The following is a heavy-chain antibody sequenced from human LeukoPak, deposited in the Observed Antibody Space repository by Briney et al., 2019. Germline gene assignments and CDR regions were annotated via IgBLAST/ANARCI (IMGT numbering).Heavy chain of an antibody. CDR3: ARLWSTDCSGGSCPHQPNS. J-gene: IGHJ4*02. CDR2: IHIGGST. Sequence: GSLRLSCAASGFTFSSYGMSWVRQAPGKGLEWIGSIHIGGSTYYNPSFKSRVTISVDTSKNQFSLKLRSVTAADTAMYYCARLWSTDCSGGSCPHQPNSWGQGTLVTVSS. D-gene: IGHD2-15*01. CDR1: GFTFSSYG. V-gene: IGHV4-39*01.